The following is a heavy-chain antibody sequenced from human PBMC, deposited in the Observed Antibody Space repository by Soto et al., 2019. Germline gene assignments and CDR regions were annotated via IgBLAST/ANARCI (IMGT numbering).Heavy chain of an antibody. V-gene: IGHV4-4*07. Sequence: ETLSLTCTVSGGSMSSYYWTWIRQPAGKGLEWIGRVYSSGGTHYNPSLKSRVTISLDTSKNQFSLRLLSVTDADTAVYYCARGQRFSDWFNPWGQGTLVT. CDR2: VYSSGGT. CDR1: GGSMSSYY. CDR3: ARGQRFSDWFNP. D-gene: IGHD3-3*01. J-gene: IGHJ5*02.